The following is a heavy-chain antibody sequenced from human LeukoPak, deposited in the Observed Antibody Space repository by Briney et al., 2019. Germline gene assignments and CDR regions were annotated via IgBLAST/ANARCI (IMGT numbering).Heavy chain of an antibody. J-gene: IGHJ5*02. CDR1: GFTFSSYA. V-gene: IGHV3-23*01. Sequence: AGGSLRLSCIVSGFTFSSYAMNWVRQAPGKGLEWVAVISGSGDNTYYADSVKGRFTISRDNSKNTLYLQMNSLRAEDTAVYYCAKDYGDYFHDWFDPWGQGTLVTVSS. CDR3: AKDYGDYFHDWFDP. D-gene: IGHD4-17*01. CDR2: ISGSGDNT.